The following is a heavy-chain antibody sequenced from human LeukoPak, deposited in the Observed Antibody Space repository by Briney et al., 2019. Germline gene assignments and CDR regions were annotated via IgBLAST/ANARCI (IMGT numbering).Heavy chain of an antibody. CDR3: ARADRSAPTFDY. V-gene: IGHV1-46*01. CDR2: VNPSGGST. Sequence: ASVKVSCKASGYTFTSYYMHWVRQAPGQGLEWMGIVNPSGGSTSYAQKFQGRVTMTRDTSTSTVYMELSSLRSEDTAVYYCARADRSAPTFDYWGQGTLVTVSS. J-gene: IGHJ4*02. CDR1: GYTFTSYY.